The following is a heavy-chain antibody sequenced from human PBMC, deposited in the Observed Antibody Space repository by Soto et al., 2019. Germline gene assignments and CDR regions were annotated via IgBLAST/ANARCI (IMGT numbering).Heavy chain of an antibody. V-gene: IGHV4-39*01. D-gene: IGHD6-19*01. CDR1: GDSITSSSFC. CDR3: ARLDGNSADYYYGMDV. CDR2: ICYSGST. Sequence: QLQLQESGPGLVKPSETLSLTCTVSGDSITSSSFCWGWIRQPPGKGLEWIGTICYSGSTYYNPSLQSRVTMSVDTSKNPFSLKLSSVTAADTGVYYCARLDGNSADYYYGMDVWGRGTTVTVSS. J-gene: IGHJ6*02.